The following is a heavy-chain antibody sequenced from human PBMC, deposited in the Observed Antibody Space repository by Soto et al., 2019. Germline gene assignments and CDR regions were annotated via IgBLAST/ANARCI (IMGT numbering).Heavy chain of an antibody. CDR1: GGSFSGYY. J-gene: IGHJ6*02. D-gene: IGHD2-2*01. V-gene: IGHV4-34*01. CDR2: INHSGST. Sequence: SETLSLTCAVYGGSFSGYYWSWIRQPPGKGLEWIGEINHSGSTNYNPSLKSRVTISVDTSKNQFSLKLSSVTAADTAVYYCARVLRYCSSTSCYAAGYYYSGMDVWGQGTTVTVSS. CDR3: ARVLRYCSSTSCYAAGYYYSGMDV.